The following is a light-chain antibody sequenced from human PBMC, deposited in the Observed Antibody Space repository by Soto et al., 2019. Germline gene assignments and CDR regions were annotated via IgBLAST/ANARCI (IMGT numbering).Light chain of an antibody. J-gene: IGKJ1*01. CDR1: QSVSSF. Sequence: ESVLTQSPGTLSLSPGERATLSCRASQSVSSFLAWYQKKPGQAPRLLIYGASRRATGNPDRFSGSGSGTDFTFTISRLEPEDFAVYYCQQYGSSPNTFGQGTKVDIK. CDR2: GAS. CDR3: QQYGSSPNT. V-gene: IGKV3-20*01.